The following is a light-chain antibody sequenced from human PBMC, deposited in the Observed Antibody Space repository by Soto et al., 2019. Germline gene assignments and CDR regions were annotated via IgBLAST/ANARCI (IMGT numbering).Light chain of an antibody. CDR3: QKYNRFST. CDR1: QSISRT. J-gene: IGKJ1*01. V-gene: IGKV1-5*01. Sequence: GDRVTITCRASQSISRTLAWYQQKPGKAPKLLIFEASTLESGVPSRFSGSGSGTEFTLTVSSLQPDDFATYYCQKYNRFSTFSQGTKVDIK. CDR2: EAS.